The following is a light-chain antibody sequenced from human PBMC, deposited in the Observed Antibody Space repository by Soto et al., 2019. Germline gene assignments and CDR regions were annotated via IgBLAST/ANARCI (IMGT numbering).Light chain of an antibody. J-gene: IGLJ1*01. CDR1: SSSIGSNT. CDR2: SNN. V-gene: IGLV1-44*01. Sequence: QSALTQPPSASGTPGQRVTISCSRSSSSIGSNTVNWYQQLPGTAPKLLIYSNNQRPSGVPDRFSGSKSGTSASLAISGLQSEDEADYYCAAWDDTLTGYVFGTGTKVTVL. CDR3: AAWDDTLTGYV.